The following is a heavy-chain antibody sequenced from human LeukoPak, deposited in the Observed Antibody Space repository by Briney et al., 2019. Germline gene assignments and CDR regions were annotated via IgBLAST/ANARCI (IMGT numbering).Heavy chain of an antibody. D-gene: IGHD1-26*01. J-gene: IGHJ4*02. CDR2: NNHSGST. CDR1: VGSFCGYY. V-gene: IGHV4-34*01. Sequence: SETLSLTCAVYVGSFCGYYSSCIRQPPGKGLEWIGENNHSGSTNYNPSLKSRVTISVDTSKNQFSLKLSSVTAADTAVYYCARNRGRRPVDYWGQGTLVTVSS. CDR3: ARNRGRRPVDY.